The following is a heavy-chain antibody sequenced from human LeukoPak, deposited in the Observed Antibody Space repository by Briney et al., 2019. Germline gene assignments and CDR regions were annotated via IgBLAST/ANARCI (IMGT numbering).Heavy chain of an antibody. CDR3: ARDHDWGVDY. Sequence: ASVKVSCKASGYTFTDHYMHWVRQAPGQGLEWMGWINGKRGDTNYAQNFQDRVTMTRDTSTSTVYMELSRLTVDDTAVYYCARDHDWGVDYWGQGTLVTVSS. D-gene: IGHD7-27*01. J-gene: IGHJ4*02. CDR1: GYTFTDHY. V-gene: IGHV1-2*02. CDR2: INGKRGDT.